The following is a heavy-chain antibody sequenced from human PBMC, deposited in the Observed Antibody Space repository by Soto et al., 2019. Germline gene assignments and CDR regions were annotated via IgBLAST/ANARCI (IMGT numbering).Heavy chain of an antibody. CDR1: GYTFTGYY. CDR3: AREMTTVTIMGLDY. CDR2: INPNSGGT. V-gene: IGHV1-2*04. Sequence: GASVKVACKASGYTFTGYYMHWVRQAPGQGLEWMGWINPNSGGTNYAQKFQGWVTMTRDTSISTAYMELSRLRPDDTAVYYCAREMTTVTIMGLDYWGQGTLVTVSS. J-gene: IGHJ4*02. D-gene: IGHD4-17*01.